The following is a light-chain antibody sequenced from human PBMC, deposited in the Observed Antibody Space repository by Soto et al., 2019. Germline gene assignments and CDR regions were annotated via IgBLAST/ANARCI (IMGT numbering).Light chain of an antibody. Sequence: DIQMTQSPSSLSASVGYRFTITFRASQSISSYLNWYQQKPGKAPKLLIYAASSLQSGVPSRFSGSGSGTDFTLTISSLQPEDFATYYCQQSYSTPTFGQGTKVDIK. CDR3: QQSYSTPT. J-gene: IGKJ1*01. V-gene: IGKV1-39*01. CDR2: AAS. CDR1: QSISSY.